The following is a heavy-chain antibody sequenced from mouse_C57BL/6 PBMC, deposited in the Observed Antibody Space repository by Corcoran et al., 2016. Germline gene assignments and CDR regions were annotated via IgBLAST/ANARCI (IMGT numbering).Heavy chain of an antibody. D-gene: IGHD2-5*01. CDR3: ASGAYSNFGVDY. CDR1: GYTFTSYW. CDR2: INPSNGGT. J-gene: IGHJ4*01. Sequence: QVQLQQPGTELVKPGASVKLSCKAPGYTFTSYWMHWVKQRPGQGLEWIGNINPSNGGTNYNEKFKSKATLTVDKSSSTAYMQLSSLTSEDSAVYYCASGAYSNFGVDYWGQGTSVTVSS. V-gene: IGHV1-53*01.